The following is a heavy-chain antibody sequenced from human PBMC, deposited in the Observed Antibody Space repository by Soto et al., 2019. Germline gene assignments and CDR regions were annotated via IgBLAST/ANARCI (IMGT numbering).Heavy chain of an antibody. CDR3: ASAGSTYGWGYYGMDV. V-gene: IGHV3-30-3*01. CDR2: ISYDGSNK. Sequence: QVQLVESGGGVVQPGRSLRLSCAASGFTFSSYAMHWVRQAPGKGLEWVAVISYDGSNKYYADSVKGRFTISRDNSKNTLYLQMNSLRAEDTAVYYCASAGSTYGWGYYGMDVWGQGTTVTVSS. J-gene: IGHJ6*02. D-gene: IGHD3-10*01. CDR1: GFTFSSYA.